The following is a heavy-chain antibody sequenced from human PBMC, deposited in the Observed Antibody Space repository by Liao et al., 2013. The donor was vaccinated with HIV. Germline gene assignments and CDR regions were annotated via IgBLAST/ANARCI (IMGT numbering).Heavy chain of an antibody. J-gene: IGHJ4*02. V-gene: IGHV4-61*02. Sequence: QVQLQQWGAGLVKPSETLSLTCTVSGGSISSSSYYWGWIRQPAGKGLEWIGRIYTSGSTNYNPSLKSRVTMSVDTSKNQFSLKLSSVTAADTAVYYCARDAAYYFDYWGQGTLVTVSS. D-gene: IGHD6-25*01. CDR1: GGSISSSSYY. CDR2: IYTSGST. CDR3: ARDAAYYFDY.